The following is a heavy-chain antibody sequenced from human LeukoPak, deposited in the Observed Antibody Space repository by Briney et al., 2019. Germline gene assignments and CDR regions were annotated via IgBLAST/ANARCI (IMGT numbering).Heavy chain of an antibody. CDR3: ARGSPITIFGVVIFNWFDP. Sequence: SETLSLTCAVYGGSFSGYYWSWIRQPPGKGLEWIGEINHSGSTNYNPSLKSRVTISVDTSKNQFSLKLSSVTAADTAVYYCARGSPITIFGVVIFNWFDPWGQGTLVTVSS. D-gene: IGHD3-3*01. V-gene: IGHV4-34*01. CDR1: GGSFSGYY. CDR2: INHSGST. J-gene: IGHJ5*02.